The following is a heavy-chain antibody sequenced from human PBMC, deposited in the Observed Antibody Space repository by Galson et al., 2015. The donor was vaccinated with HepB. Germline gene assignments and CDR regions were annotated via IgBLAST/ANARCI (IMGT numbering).Heavy chain of an antibody. V-gene: IGHV3-49*03. CDR1: GVTFGDSA. CDR2: FRSKAYGGTT. CDR3: TSMAGTPFDY. J-gene: IGHJ4*02. Sequence: SLRHPCAASGVTFGDSAMSWFAQAPGKGVGCVGLFRSKAYGGTTEYAASVKGRFTISRDDSKSIAYLQMNSLKTEDTAVYYCTSMAGTPFDYWGQGTLVTVSS. D-gene: IGHD6-19*01.